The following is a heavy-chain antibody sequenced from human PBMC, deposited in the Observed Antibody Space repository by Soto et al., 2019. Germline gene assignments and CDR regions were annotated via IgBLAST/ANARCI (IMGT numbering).Heavy chain of an antibody. CDR3: AREGLYNSGWRAYYYYGMDV. V-gene: IGHV1-18*01. J-gene: IGHJ6*02. CDR2: ISAYNGNT. D-gene: IGHD6-19*01. Sequence: PGESLKISCKGSGYSFTSYGISWVRQAPGQGLEWMGWISAYNGNTNYAQKLQGRVTMTTDTSTSTAYMELRSLRSDDTAVYYCAREGLYNSGWRAYYYYGMDVWGQGTTVTVSS. CDR1: GYSFTSYG.